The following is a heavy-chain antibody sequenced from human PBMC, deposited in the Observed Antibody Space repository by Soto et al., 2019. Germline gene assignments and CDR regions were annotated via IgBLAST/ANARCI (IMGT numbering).Heavy chain of an antibody. J-gene: IGHJ4*02. CDR2: ISGSGTST. Sequence: GGSLRLSCAASGFTFSSYAMSWVRQAPGKGLEWVSTISGSGTSTYYADSVKGRFTISRDNSKNTLYLQMNSLRAEDTAIYYCDTTDHPGYFAYWAQGTLVTGSS. D-gene: IGHD1-1*01. CDR3: DTTDHPGYFAY. CDR1: GFTFSSYA. V-gene: IGHV3-23*01.